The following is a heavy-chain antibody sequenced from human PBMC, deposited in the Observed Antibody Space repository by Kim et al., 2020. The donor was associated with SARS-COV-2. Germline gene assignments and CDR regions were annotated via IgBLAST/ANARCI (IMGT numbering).Heavy chain of an antibody. V-gene: IGHV1-46*01. D-gene: IGHD3-22*01. Sequence: GRVTMTRDTSTSTVYMELSSLRSEDTAVYYCAREADYYDSSGYFRGDFDYWGQGTLVTVSS. CDR3: AREADYYDSSGYFRGDFDY. J-gene: IGHJ4*02.